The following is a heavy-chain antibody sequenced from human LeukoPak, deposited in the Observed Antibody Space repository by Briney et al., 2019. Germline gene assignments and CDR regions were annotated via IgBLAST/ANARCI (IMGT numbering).Heavy chain of an antibody. D-gene: IGHD3-22*01. CDR3: ARDYDSSGYYSFQH. V-gene: IGHV3-74*01. J-gene: IGHJ1*01. Sequence: PGGSLRLSCVASGFTFSRYWMHWVRQAPGRGLVWVSRINGDGSSIRYADSVKGRFTNSRDNAKNTLYLQMNSLRAEDTAVYYCARDYDSSGYYSFQHWGQGTLVTVSP. CDR1: GFTFSRYW. CDR2: INGDGSSI.